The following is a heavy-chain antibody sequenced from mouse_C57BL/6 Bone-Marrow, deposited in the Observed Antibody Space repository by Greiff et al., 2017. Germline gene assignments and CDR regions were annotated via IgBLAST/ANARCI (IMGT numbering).Heavy chain of an antibody. V-gene: IGHV1-50*01. CDR1: GYTFTSYW. CDR3: ARYGIYYGWMDY. D-gene: IGHD2-2*01. CDR2: IDPSDSYT. J-gene: IGHJ4*01. Sequence: QVQLQQPGAELVKPGASVKLSCKASGYTFTSYWMQWVKQRPGQGLEWIGEIDPSDSYTNYNQKFKGKATLTVDTSSSTAYMQLSSLSSEDSAVYYCARYGIYYGWMDYWGQGTSVTGSS.